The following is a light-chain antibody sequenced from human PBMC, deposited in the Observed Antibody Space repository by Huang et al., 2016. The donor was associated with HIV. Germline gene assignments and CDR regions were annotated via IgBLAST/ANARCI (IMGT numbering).Light chain of an antibody. CDR1: QSVLKSSNKRNY. Sequence: DIVMTQSPDSLAVSLGERATINCKSSQSVLKSSNKRNYLAWYQQKAGQPPKLLIYWASTRGSGVPDRFSGRGSGTDFTLTISSLQAEDVAVYYCHQYYTTLRTFGQGTKVEVK. CDR2: WAS. V-gene: IGKV4-1*01. CDR3: HQYYTTLRT. J-gene: IGKJ1*01.